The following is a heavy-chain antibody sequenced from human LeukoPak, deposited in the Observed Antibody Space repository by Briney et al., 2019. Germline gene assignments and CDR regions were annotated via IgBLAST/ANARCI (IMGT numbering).Heavy chain of an antibody. J-gene: IGHJ4*02. CDR2: ISAYNGNT. D-gene: IGHD3-3*01. CDR3: ARARWDFWSGYYSYYFDY. V-gene: IGHV1-18*01. Sequence: GASVKVSCKASGYTFTSYGISWVRQAPGQGLEWMGWISAYNGNTNYAQKLQGRVTMTTDTSTSTAYMELRSLRSDDTAVYYCARARWDFWSGYYSYYFDYWGQGTLVTVSS. CDR1: GYTFTSYG.